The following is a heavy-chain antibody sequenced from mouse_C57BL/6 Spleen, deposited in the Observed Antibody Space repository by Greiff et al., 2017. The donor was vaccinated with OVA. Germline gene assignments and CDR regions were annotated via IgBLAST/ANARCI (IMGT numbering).Heavy chain of an antibody. V-gene: IGHV1-55*01. D-gene: IGHD2-3*01. CDR3: AREGGYSGY. CDR1: GYTFTSYW. CDR2: IYPGSGST. Sequence: QVQLKQPGAELVKPGASVKMSCKASGYTFTSYWITWVKQRPGRGLEWIGDIYPGSGSTNYNEKFKSKATLTVDTSSSTAYMQLSSLTSEDSAVYYCAREGGYSGYWGQGTTLTVSS. J-gene: IGHJ2*01.